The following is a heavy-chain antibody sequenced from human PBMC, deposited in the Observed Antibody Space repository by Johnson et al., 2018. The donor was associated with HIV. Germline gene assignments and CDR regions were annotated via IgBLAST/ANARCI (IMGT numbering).Heavy chain of an antibody. CDR2: IKQDGSEK. Sequence: VQLVESGGGLVQPGGSLRLSCAASGFTFSSYWMSWVRQAPGKGLEWVANIKQDGSEKYYVDSVKGRFTISRDNAKNSLYLQMNSLRAEDTAVYYCARVKSYGDYLGLDAFDIWGQGTMVTVSS. CDR3: ARVKSYGDYLGLDAFDI. V-gene: IGHV3-7*01. CDR1: GFTFSSYW. D-gene: IGHD4-17*01. J-gene: IGHJ3*02.